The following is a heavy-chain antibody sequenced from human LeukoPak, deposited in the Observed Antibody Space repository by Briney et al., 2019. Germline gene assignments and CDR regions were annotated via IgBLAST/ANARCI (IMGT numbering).Heavy chain of an antibody. CDR1: GYTFTSNY. CDR2: ISPSGGST. CDR3: ATALPFGELLVSGAFGI. D-gene: IGHD3-10*01. J-gene: IGHJ3*02. Sequence: ASVKVSCKAFGYTFTSNYMHWVRQAPGQGPEWMGVISPSGGSTTYAQKFQGRVTLTRDMSTSTDYLELSSLRSEDTAVYYCATALPFGELLVSGAFGIWGQGTMVTVSS. V-gene: IGHV1-46*01.